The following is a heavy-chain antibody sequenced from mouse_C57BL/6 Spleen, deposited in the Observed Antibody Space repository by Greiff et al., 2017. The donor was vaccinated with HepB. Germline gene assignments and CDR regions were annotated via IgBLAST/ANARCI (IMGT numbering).Heavy chain of an antibody. CDR2: IDPETGGT. Sequence: QVHVKQSGAELVRPGASVTLSCKASGYTFTDYEMHWVKQTPVHGLEWIGAIDPETGGTAYNQKFKGKAILTADKSYSTAYMELSSLTSEDSAVYCCSRGGSYGSSCARLAYWGQWTLVTVSA. CDR1: GYTFTDYE. CDR3: SRGGSYGSSCARLAY. V-gene: IGHV1-15*01. J-gene: IGHJ3*01. D-gene: IGHD1-1*01.